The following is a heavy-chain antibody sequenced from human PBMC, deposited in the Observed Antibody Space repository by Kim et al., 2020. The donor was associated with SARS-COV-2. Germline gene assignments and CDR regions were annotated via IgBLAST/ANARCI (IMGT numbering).Heavy chain of an antibody. CDR2: INHSGST. Sequence: SETLSLTCAVYGGSFSGYYWSWIRQPPGKGLEWIGEINHSGSTNYNPSLKSRVTISVDTSKNQFSLKLSSVTAADTAVYYCARKPYEYWGQGTLVTVSS. J-gene: IGHJ4*02. CDR3: ARKPYEY. CDR1: GGSFSGYY. V-gene: IGHV4-34*01. D-gene: IGHD5-12*01.